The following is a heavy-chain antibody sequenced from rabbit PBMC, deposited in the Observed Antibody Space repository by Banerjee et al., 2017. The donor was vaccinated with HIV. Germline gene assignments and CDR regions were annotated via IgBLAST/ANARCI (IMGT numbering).Heavy chain of an antibody. J-gene: IGHJ4*01. CDR1: GFDFSSYY. CDR2: IGGGDGST. V-gene: IGHV1S47*01. Sequence: QEQLKETGGGLVQPGGSLTLSCRASGFDFSSYYMNWVRQAPGKGPEWIACIGGGDGSTYYASWVNGRFTVSLDNAQNTVFLQMTSLTAADTATYFCARGLVAGVLDLWGQGTLVTVS. CDR3: ARGLVAGVLDL. D-gene: IGHD3-3*01.